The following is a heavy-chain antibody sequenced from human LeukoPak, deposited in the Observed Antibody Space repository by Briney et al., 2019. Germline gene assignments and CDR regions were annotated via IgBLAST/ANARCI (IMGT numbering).Heavy chain of an antibody. J-gene: IGHJ4*02. CDR3: AMTYYFDSSGYYKLDY. CDR1: GFTFSSFW. V-gene: IGHV3-7*03. D-gene: IGHD3-22*01. Sequence: GGSLRLSCAASGFTFSSFWMSWVRQAPGKGLEWVANIKQDGSDKNYVDSVKGRFTISRDNAKNSLYLQMNSLRAEDTAVYYCAMTYYFDSSGYYKLDYWGQGTLVTVSP. CDR2: IKQDGSDK.